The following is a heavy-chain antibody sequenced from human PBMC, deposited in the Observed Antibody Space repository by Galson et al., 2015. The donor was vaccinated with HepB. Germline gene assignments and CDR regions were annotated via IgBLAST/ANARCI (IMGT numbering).Heavy chain of an antibody. V-gene: IGHV3-64D*06. D-gene: IGHD1-26*01. CDR2: INNNGGST. Sequence: RLSXXASXXXFSSYXXXWVXXAPGXRLEXXXDINNNGGSTNYAAAVKGRFTISRDNSNNTLFLKMGSLRDDXTXVYYCXKDXTGWGATSGAYFXYWG. CDR3: XKDXTGWGATSGAYFXY. J-gene: IGHJ4*01. CDR1: XXXFSSYX.